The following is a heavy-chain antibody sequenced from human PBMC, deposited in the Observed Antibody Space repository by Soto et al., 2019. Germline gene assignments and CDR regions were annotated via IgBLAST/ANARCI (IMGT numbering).Heavy chain of an antibody. D-gene: IGHD1-1*01. J-gene: IGHJ6*02. CDR2: ISYDGDNK. CDR1: GFTFSYHA. CDR3: ARGTTTSAFSAMDV. V-gene: IGHV3-30-3*01. Sequence: QVQLVESGGGVVKPGRSLRLSCAASGFTFSYHALNWVRQAPGKGLEWVAVISYDGDNKYIAESVKGRFTISRDNSKNAVSLQMNSLRDEDTAMYFCARGTTTSAFSAMDVLGQGNTVTITS.